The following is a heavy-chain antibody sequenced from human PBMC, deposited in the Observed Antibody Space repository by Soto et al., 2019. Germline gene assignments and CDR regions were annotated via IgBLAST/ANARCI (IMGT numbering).Heavy chain of an antibody. J-gene: IGHJ6*02. D-gene: IGHD3-9*01. CDR2: VSASGLNT. Sequence: GGSLRLSCAASGFTFSTYAMAWVRQAPGKGLEWVSGVSASGLNTDYADPVKGRFYISRDNSKNTVSLHMNSLRSEDTAVYYCARGYDILTGYTVMDVWGQGTTVTVSS. CDR1: GFTFSTYA. V-gene: IGHV3-23*01. CDR3: ARGYDILTGYTVMDV.